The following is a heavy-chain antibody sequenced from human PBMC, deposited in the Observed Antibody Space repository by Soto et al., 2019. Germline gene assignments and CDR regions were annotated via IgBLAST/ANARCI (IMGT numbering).Heavy chain of an antibody. V-gene: IGHV1-18*01. Sequence: GASVKVSCKASGYTFTSYGISWVRQAPGQGLEWMGWISAYNGNTNYAQKLQGRVTMTTDTSTSTAYMELRSLRSDDTAVYYCARQGATYYDFWSGYYLFDYWGQGTLVTVSS. D-gene: IGHD3-3*01. CDR1: GYTFTSYG. CDR2: ISAYNGNT. CDR3: ARQGATYYDFWSGYYLFDY. J-gene: IGHJ4*02.